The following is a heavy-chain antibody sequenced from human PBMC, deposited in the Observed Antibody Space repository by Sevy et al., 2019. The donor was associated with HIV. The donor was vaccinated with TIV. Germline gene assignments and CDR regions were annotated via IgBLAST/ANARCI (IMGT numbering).Heavy chain of an antibody. Sequence: GSLRLSCAASGFTFSKYWMTWVRQAPGKGLEWVANIKRDGSEKYYLDSVKGRFSISRDNTKNSLYLQMNSLRGEDTAVYYCARDCNSNSCLWGLDVWGQGTTVTVSS. CDR2: IKRDGSEK. J-gene: IGHJ6*02. V-gene: IGHV3-7*03. CDR3: ARDCNSNSCLWGLDV. D-gene: IGHD2-2*01. CDR1: GFTFSKYW.